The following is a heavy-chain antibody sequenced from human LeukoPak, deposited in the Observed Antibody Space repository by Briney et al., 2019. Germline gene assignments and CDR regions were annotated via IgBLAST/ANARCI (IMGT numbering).Heavy chain of an antibody. D-gene: IGHD1-1*01. J-gene: IGHJ3*02. CDR3: EKSGQLKDAFYI. V-gene: IGHV3-23*01. CDR2: ISGSGGST. CDR1: GFTFSSYA. Sequence: GGSLRLSCAASGFTFSSYAMSWVRQAPGKGLEWVSAISGSGGSTYYADSVKGRFTISRDNSKNTLYLQMNSLRAEDTSVYYCEKSGQLKDAFYIWGKGAMVTVSS.